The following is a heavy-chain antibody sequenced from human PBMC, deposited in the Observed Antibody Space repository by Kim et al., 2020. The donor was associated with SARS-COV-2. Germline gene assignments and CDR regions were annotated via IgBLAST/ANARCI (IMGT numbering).Heavy chain of an antibody. CDR3: ATDLRDLAFDI. CDR2: T. Sequence: TSYAQKFQGRVTMTEDTSTDTAYMELSSLRSEDTAVYYCATDLRDLAFDIWGQGTMVTVSS. J-gene: IGHJ3*02. V-gene: IGHV1-24*01. D-gene: IGHD3-9*01.